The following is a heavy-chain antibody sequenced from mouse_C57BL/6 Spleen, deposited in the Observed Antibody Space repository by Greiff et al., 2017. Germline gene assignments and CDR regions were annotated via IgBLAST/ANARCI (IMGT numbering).Heavy chain of an antibody. CDR2: IYPSDSET. CDR3: ARGGDDGAMDY. Sequence: QVQLQQPGAELVRPGSSVKLSCKASGYTFTSYWMDWVKQRPGQGLEWIGNIYPSDSETHYNQKFKDKATLTVDKSSSTAYMQLSSLTSEDSAVYYCARGGDDGAMDYWGQGTSVTVSS. J-gene: IGHJ4*01. V-gene: IGHV1-61*01. D-gene: IGHD1-2*01. CDR1: GYTFTSYW.